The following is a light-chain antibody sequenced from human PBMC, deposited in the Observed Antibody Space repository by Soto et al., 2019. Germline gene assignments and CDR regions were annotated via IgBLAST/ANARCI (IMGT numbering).Light chain of an antibody. CDR3: QQYNKWYT. V-gene: IGKV3-15*01. Sequence: EIVMTQSPATLSVSPGERATLSCRASQSVSGKLAWYQQKPGQAPRLLIYGASTRATGVPARFSDSGSGTEFTLTISSLQSEDFAVYYCQQYNKWYTFGQGTKLEIK. CDR2: GAS. J-gene: IGKJ2*01. CDR1: QSVSGK.